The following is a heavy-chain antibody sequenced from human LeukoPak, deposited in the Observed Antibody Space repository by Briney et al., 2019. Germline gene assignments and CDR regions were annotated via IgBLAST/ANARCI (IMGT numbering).Heavy chain of an antibody. CDR3: ARTPVVAAMYWFDP. J-gene: IGHJ5*02. V-gene: IGHV3-66*01. CDR2: IYSGGST. CDR1: GFTVSSNY. Sequence: PGGSLRLSCAASGFTVSSNYMSWVRQAPGKGLEWVSVIYSGGSTYYADSVKGRFTIPRDNSKNTLYLQMNSLRAEDTAVYYCARTPVVAAMYWFDPWGQGTLVTVSS. D-gene: IGHD2-15*01.